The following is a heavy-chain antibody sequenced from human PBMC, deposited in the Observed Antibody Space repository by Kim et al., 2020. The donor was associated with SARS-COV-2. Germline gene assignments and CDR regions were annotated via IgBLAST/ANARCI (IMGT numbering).Heavy chain of an antibody. V-gene: IGHV5-51*01. CDR3: ARMSGYNFYYYGLDV. CDR1: GYSFSTYW. Sequence: GESLKISCKGSGYSFSTYWIGWVRQMPGKGLEWMGIIYPGDPDTRYSPSFQGQVTIPADKSISTAYLQWSSLKASDSAMYYCARMSGYNFYYYGLDVWGQGTTVTVSS. J-gene: IGHJ6*02. D-gene: IGHD5-12*01. CDR2: IYPGDPDT.